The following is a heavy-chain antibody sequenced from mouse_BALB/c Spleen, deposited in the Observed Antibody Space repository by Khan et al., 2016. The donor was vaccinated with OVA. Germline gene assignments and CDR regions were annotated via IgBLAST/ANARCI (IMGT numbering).Heavy chain of an antibody. CDR2: IYPSDSYT. Sequence: QVQLQQPGTELVRPGASVKLSCKASGYTFSNYWINWVKQRPGQGLEWIGNIYPSDSYTNYNQNFKDKATLTVDKSSSTAYMQLSSPTSDDSAVYYCSREVRLHYYAMDYWGQGTSVTVSS. V-gene: IGHV1-69*02. CDR3: SREVRLHYYAMDY. CDR1: GYTFSNYW. J-gene: IGHJ4*01. D-gene: IGHD2-14*01.